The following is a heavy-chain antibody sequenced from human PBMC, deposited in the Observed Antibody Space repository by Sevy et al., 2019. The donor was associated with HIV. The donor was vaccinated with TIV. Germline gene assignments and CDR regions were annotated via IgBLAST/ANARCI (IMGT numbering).Heavy chain of an antibody. J-gene: IGHJ4*02. CDR2: IYSGGST. Sequence: GGSLRLSCAASGFTVSSNYMSWVRQAPGKGLEWVSVIYSGGSTYYADSVKGRFTISRDNSKNTLYLQMNSLRAEDTAVYYCAREFLSGSPSYFDYWGQGTLVTVSS. CDR3: AREFLSGSPSYFDY. V-gene: IGHV3-66*01. CDR1: GFTVSSNY. D-gene: IGHD1-26*01.